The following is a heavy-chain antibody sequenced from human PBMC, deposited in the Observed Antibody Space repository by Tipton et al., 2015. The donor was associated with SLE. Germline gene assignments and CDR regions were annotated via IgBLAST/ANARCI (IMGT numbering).Heavy chain of an antibody. J-gene: IGHJ6*02. V-gene: IGHV4-59*08. CDR2: IYSTGST. CDR1: GDSTSSYY. CDR3: AGGRPENYYYYYGMDV. Sequence: TLSLTCNVSGDSTSSYYWSWIRQPPGKGLEWIGYIYSTGSTNYNPSLKSRVTMSLDTSKNQFSLQLTSVTAADTAVYYCAGGRPENYYYYYGMDVWGQGTTVTVSS. D-gene: IGHD3-16*01.